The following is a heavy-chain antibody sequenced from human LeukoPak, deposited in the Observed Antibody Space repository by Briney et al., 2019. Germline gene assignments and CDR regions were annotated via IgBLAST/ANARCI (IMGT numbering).Heavy chain of an antibody. J-gene: IGHJ4*02. CDR3: ALSGSYAPFDY. CDR1: GYTFTSYG. Sequence: GASVKVSCKXSGYTFTSYGISWVRQAPGLGLEWMGWISGYNGNTSYAQKVQGRVTMTTDTSTSTAYMELRSLRSDDTAVYYCALSGSYAPFDYWGQGTLVTVSS. D-gene: IGHD1-26*01. V-gene: IGHV1-18*01. CDR2: ISGYNGNT.